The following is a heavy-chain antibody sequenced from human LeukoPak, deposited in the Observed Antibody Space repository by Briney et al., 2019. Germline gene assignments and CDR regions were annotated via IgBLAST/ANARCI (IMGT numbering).Heavy chain of an antibody. CDR2: FKSTVDGGTT. J-gene: IGHJ3*02. CDR1: GFTFSNDW. Sequence: KPGGSLRLSCAASGFTFSNDWMNWVRPAPGKGLEWVGRFKSTVDGGTTDFAAPVKGRFTVSRDDSENTLYLQMSSLRIEDTALYYCTTGGNVIVAGTRAFDIWGHGTMVTVSS. D-gene: IGHD6-19*01. V-gene: IGHV3-15*07. CDR3: TTGGNVIVAGTRAFDI.